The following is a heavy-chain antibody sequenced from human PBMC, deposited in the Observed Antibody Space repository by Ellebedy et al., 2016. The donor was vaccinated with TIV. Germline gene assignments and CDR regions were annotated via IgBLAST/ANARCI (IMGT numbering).Heavy chain of an antibody. V-gene: IGHV3-30*18. CDR3: AKDESVGEGPRPFDY. Sequence: GESLKISXAASRFTFSIFGLHWVRQAPGKGLEWVALISSDGRKKYYADSVRGRFTISRDNSKNTLYLQMDSLRVEDTAIYYCAKDESVGEGPRPFDYWGQGTLVTASS. CDR2: ISSDGRKK. J-gene: IGHJ4*02. CDR1: RFTFSIFG. D-gene: IGHD3-10*01.